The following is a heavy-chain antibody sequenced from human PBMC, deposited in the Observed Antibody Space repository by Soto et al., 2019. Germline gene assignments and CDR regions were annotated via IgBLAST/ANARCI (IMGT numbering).Heavy chain of an antibody. CDR1: GGSFSGYY. Sequence: QVQLQQWGAGLLKPSETLSLTCAVYGGSFSGYYWSWIRQPPGKGLEWIGEVNHSGSTNYNPSIKSRVTISVDTTKNQFSLKLSSVTAADTAVYYCAAGRRGRKRDWFDPWGQGTLVTVSS. V-gene: IGHV4-34*01. CDR2: VNHSGST. CDR3: AAGRRGRKRDWFDP. J-gene: IGHJ5*02.